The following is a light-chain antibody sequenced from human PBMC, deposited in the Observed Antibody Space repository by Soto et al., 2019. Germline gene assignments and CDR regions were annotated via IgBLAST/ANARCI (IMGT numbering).Light chain of an antibody. CDR3: CSYSGSNNFGV. CDR2: DVT. CDR1: SSDVGTYNY. J-gene: IGLJ2*01. V-gene: IGLV2-11*01. Sequence: QSALTQPRSVSGSPGQSVTISCSGTSSDVGTYNYVSWYQHHPGKAPKLMIYDVTQRPSGVPDRFSGSKSGNTASLTISGLQAEDEADYFCCSYSGSNNFGVFGGGTKVTVL.